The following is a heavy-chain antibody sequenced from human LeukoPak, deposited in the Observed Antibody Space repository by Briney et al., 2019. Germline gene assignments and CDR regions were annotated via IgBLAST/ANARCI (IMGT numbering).Heavy chain of an antibody. Sequence: ASVKVSCKASGYTFASYYMHWVRQAPGQGLEWMGIINPSGGSTSYAQKFQGRVTMTRDTSTSTVYMELRGLRSEDTAVYYCARVYDSSGYIDYWGQGTLVTVSS. D-gene: IGHD3-22*01. V-gene: IGHV1-46*01. J-gene: IGHJ4*02. CDR1: GYTFASYY. CDR3: ARVYDSSGYIDY. CDR2: INPSGGST.